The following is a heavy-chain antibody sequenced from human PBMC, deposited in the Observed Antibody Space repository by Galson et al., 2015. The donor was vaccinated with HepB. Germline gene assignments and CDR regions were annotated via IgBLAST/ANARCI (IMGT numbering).Heavy chain of an antibody. J-gene: IGHJ4*02. Sequence: CAISGDSVSSNSAAWSWIRQSPSRGLEWLGRTYYRSKWYNDYAVSVKSRITINPDTSKNQFSLQLNSVTPEDTAVYYCARDRYYDTSGWGFDYWGQGTLVTVSS. CDR3: ARDRYYDTSGWGFDY. V-gene: IGHV6-1*01. CDR2: TYYRSKWYN. CDR1: GDSVSSNSAA. D-gene: IGHD3-22*01.